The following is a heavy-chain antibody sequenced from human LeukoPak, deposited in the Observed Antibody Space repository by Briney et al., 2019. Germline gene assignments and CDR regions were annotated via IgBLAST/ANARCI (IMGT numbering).Heavy chain of an antibody. V-gene: IGHV1-69*01. J-gene: IGHJ5*02. D-gene: IGHD3-22*01. Sequence: AAVKVSCKASGGTFSSYAISWVRQAPGQGLEWRGGIIPIFGTANYAQKVQGRVTITADESTSTAYMELSSLRSEDTAVYYCARGPARITMISWFDPWGQGTLVTVSS. CDR2: IIPIFGTA. CDR3: ARGPARITMISWFDP. CDR1: GGTFSSYA.